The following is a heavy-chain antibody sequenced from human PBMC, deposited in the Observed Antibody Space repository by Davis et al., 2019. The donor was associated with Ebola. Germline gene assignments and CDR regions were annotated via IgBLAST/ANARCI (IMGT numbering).Heavy chain of an antibody. CDR2: ISYDGRNK. Sequence: GESLKISCAASGFTFSSYGMHWVRQAPGKGLEWVAVISYDGRNKYYADSVKGRFTISRDNSKNTLYLQMNSLRAEDTAVYYCAKAPDGYGDPPDYWGQGILVTVSS. D-gene: IGHD4-17*01. CDR1: GFTFSSYG. J-gene: IGHJ4*02. V-gene: IGHV3-30*18. CDR3: AKAPDGYGDPPDY.